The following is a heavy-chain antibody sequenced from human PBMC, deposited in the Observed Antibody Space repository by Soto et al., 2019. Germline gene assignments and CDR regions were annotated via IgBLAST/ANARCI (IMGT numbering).Heavy chain of an antibody. Sequence: QVQLVESGGGLVKPGGSLRLSCEASGFSFSTYYMTGIRQAPGKGLEWVSYISSSGSTMYYADSVTGRFTISRDNTKNTLYLQMNSLSVEDTAVYYCARDSTWNLKYFHHWGQGTLVSVSS. CDR2: ISSSGSTM. J-gene: IGHJ1*01. D-gene: IGHD1-1*01. V-gene: IGHV3-11*01. CDR1: GFSFSTYY. CDR3: ARDSTWNLKYFHH.